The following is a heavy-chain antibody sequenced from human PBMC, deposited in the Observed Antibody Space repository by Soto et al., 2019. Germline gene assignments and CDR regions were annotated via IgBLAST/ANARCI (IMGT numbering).Heavy chain of an antibody. Sequence: GGSLRLSCAASGFTFSLYGRSWVRQAPGKGLEWVSTVSASGGNSFYADSVKGRFTISRDNSKNTLYLQMNSLRAEDTAVYYCAKWADYYDSSGYYCWGQGTLVTVSS. CDR1: GFTFSLYG. V-gene: IGHV3-23*01. D-gene: IGHD3-22*01. CDR2: VSASGGNS. CDR3: AKWADYYDSSGYYC. J-gene: IGHJ4*02.